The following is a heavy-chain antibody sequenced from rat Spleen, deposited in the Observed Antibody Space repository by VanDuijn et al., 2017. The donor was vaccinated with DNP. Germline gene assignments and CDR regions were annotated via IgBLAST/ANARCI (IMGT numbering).Heavy chain of an antibody. J-gene: IGHJ4*01. CDR2: ISPSGGST. CDR3: VRHGGYTSYMEAMDA. Sequence: EVQLVESGGDPVQPGRSLKLSCAASGFIFSNYDMAWVRQAPTKGLEWVASISPSGGSTYYRDSVKGRFTVSRDNAKSNLYLQMDSMRSEDTATYYCVRHGGYTSYMEAMDAWGQGTSVTVSS. V-gene: IGHV5-25*01. CDR1: GFIFSNYD. D-gene: IGHD1-2*01.